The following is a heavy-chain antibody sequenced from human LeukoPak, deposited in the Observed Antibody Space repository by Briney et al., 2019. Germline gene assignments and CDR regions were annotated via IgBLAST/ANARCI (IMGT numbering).Heavy chain of an antibody. CDR3: ARDLGGGSYWGGEDAFDI. V-gene: IGHV3-23*01. J-gene: IGHJ3*02. Sequence: GSXGSTYYADSVERRFTISRDNSKHTLYLQMNSLRAEDTAVYYCARDLGGGSYWGGEDAFDIWGPGTMVTISS. D-gene: IGHD1-26*01. CDR2: GSXGST.